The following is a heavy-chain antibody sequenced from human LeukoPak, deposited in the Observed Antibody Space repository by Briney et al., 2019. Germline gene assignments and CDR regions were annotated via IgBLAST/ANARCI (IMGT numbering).Heavy chain of an antibody. CDR2: IYPGDSDT. V-gene: IGHV5-51*01. CDR1: GSSFTSYW. CDR3: ARHTEAAAPFDY. Sequence: GGSLQISCQGSGSSFTSYWIGWVRQLPGKGLEWMGIIYPGDSDTRYSPSFQGQVTISADKSISTAYLQWSSLKASDTAMYYCARHTEAAAPFDYWGQGTLVTVSS. J-gene: IGHJ4*02. D-gene: IGHD6-13*01.